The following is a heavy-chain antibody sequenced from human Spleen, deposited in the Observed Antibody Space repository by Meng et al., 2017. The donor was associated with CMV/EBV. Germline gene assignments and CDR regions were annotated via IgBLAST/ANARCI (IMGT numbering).Heavy chain of an antibody. CDR3: ARDSDQRLGHYYYGMDV. CDR2: SNAGNGNT. D-gene: IGHD4-11*01. V-gene: IGHV1-3*02. J-gene: IGHJ6*02. Sequence: ASVKVSCKASGYTFTSYAMHWVRQAPGQRLEWMGWSNAGNGNTKYSQEFQGRVTITRDTSASTAYMELSSLRSEDMAVYYCARDSDQRLGHYYYGMDVWGQGTTVTVSS. CDR1: GYTFTSYA.